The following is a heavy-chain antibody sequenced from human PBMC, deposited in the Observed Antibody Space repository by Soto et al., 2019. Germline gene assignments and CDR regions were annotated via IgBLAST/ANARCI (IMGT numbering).Heavy chain of an antibody. CDR3: GRAYYERSGYSDY. CDR1: GYTFTSYG. Sequence: ASVNVSCKASGYTFTSYGISWVRQVPGQGLEWMGWISAYNGNTNYAQKFQGRVTMTADTSTSTAYMELRSLRSDDTAVYYCGRAYYERSGYSDYWGQGTLVTVLL. J-gene: IGHJ4*02. D-gene: IGHD3-22*01. V-gene: IGHV1-18*01. CDR2: ISAYNGNT.